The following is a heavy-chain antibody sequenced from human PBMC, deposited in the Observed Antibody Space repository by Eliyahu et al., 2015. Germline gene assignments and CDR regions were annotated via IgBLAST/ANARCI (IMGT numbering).Heavy chain of an antibody. V-gene: IGHV4-34*01. Sequence: QVQLQQWGAGLLKPSETLSLTCXXXXGSFSGYYWXWIRQPPGKGLEWIGEINHSGSTNYNPXLKSRVTISVDTSKNQFSLKLSSVTAADTAVYYCARGDILTGYYFDYWGQGTLVTVSS. CDR1: XGSFSGYY. J-gene: IGHJ4*02. CDR2: INHSGST. CDR3: ARGDILTGYYFDY. D-gene: IGHD3-9*01.